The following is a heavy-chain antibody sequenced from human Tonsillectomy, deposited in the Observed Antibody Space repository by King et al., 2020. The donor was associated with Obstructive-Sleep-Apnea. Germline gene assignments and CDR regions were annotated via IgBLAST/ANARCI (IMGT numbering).Heavy chain of an antibody. CDR1: GFTFSSYW. J-gene: IGHJ6*02. CDR3: ARVGGYYSWDYSYYGMNV. Sequence: VQLVESGGGLVQPGGSLRLSCAASGFTFSSYWMNWVRQAPGKGLEWVAQIKQDGSEKYYVDSVKGRFTISRDNAKNSLYLQMNSLRGEDTAVYYCARVGGYYSWDYSYYGMNVWGQGTTVTVSS. D-gene: IGHD5-12*01. V-gene: IGHV3-7*01. CDR2: IKQDGSEK.